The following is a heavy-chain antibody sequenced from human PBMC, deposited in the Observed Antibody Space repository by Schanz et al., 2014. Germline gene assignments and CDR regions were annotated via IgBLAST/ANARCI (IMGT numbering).Heavy chain of an antibody. CDR2: ITNKPNNYNT. D-gene: IGHD3-16*01. CDR1: GFTFSSYA. V-gene: IGHV3-72*01. Sequence: EVQLLESGGGLVQPGGSLRLSCAASGFTFSSYAMGWVRQAPGKGLEWVGRITNKPNNYNTEYAASVKGRFTISRDDSRNSLYLQMSSLKTEDTAVYYCVRLDVHDYWGQGTLVTVSA. J-gene: IGHJ4*02. CDR3: VRLDVHDY.